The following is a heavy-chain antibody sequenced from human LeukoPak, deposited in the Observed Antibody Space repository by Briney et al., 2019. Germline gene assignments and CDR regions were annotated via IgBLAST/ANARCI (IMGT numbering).Heavy chain of an antibody. Sequence: SETLSLTCTVSGGSISSYYWSWIRQPPGKGLEWIGYIYYSGSTNYNPSLKSRVTISVDTSKNQFSLKLSSVTAADTAVYYCARAGHYYDILTGYYPSAWFDPWGQGTLVTVSS. CDR3: ARAGHYYDILTGYYPSAWFDP. D-gene: IGHD3-9*01. J-gene: IGHJ5*02. V-gene: IGHV4-59*01. CDR1: GGSISSYY. CDR2: IYYSGST.